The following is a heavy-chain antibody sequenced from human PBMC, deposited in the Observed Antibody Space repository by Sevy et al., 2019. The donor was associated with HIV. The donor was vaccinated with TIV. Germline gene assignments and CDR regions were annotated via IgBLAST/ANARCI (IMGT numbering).Heavy chain of an antibody. CDR3: ATGTVRGVYFDY. J-gene: IGHJ4*02. V-gene: IGHV1-58*01. D-gene: IGHD3-10*01. CDR1: GFTFTSSA. Sequence: ASVKVSCKASGFTFTSSAVQWVRQARGQRLEWIGWIVVGSGNTNYAQKFQERVTITRDVSTSTAYMELSSLRSEDTAVYYCATGTVRGVYFDYWGQGTLVTVSS. CDR2: IVVGSGNT.